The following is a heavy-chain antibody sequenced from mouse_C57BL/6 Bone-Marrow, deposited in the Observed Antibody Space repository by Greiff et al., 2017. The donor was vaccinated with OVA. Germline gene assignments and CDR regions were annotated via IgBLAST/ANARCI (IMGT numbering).Heavy chain of an antibody. J-gene: IGHJ1*03. V-gene: IGHV3-6*01. CDR3: ARYYYGRGYFGV. Sequence: ESGPGLVKPSQSLSLTCSVTGYSITSGYYWNWIRQFPGNKLEWMGYISYDGSNNYNPSLKNRISITRDTSKNQFFLKLNSVTTEDTATYYCARYYYGRGYFGVWGTGTTVTVSS. D-gene: IGHD1-1*01. CDR1: GYSITSGYY. CDR2: ISYDGSN.